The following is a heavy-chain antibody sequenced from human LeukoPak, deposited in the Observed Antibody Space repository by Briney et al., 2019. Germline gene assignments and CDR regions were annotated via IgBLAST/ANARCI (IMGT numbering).Heavy chain of an antibody. CDR1: GYSISSGYY. CDR3: ASNPNCSSASCYVWPSYNWFDP. Sequence: PSETLSLTCAVSGYSISSGYYWGWIRQPPGKGLEWIGSIYHSGSTYYNPSLKSRVTISVDTSKNQFSLKLSSVTAAGTAVYYCASNPNCSSASCYVWPSYNWFDPWGQGTLVTVSS. J-gene: IGHJ5*02. CDR2: IYHSGST. V-gene: IGHV4-38-2*01. D-gene: IGHD2-2*01.